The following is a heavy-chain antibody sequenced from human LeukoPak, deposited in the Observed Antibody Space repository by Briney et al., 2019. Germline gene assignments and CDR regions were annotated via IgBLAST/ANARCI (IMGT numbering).Heavy chain of an antibody. J-gene: IGHJ4*02. D-gene: IGHD2/OR15-2a*01. Sequence: GGSLRLSCAASGFTFSSYWMSWVRQAPGKGLEWVANIKQDGSENYYVDSVKGRFTISRDNAKNSLYLQMNSLRAGDTAVYYCAREHLTFSPNDYWGQGTLVTVSS. CDR3: AREHLTFSPNDY. CDR1: GFTFSSYW. CDR2: IKQDGSEN. V-gene: IGHV3-7*01.